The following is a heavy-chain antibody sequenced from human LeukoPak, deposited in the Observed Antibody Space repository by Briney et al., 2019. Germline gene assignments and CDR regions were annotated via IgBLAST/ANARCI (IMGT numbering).Heavy chain of an antibody. CDR3: ARDARFKWELPLY. J-gene: IGHJ4*02. Sequence: PGGSLRLSCAASGFTFSSYAMHWVRQAPGKRLEWVAVISYDGSNKYYADSVKGRFTISRDNSKNTLYLQMNSLRAEDTAVYYCARDARFKWELPLYWGQGTLVTVSS. CDR1: GFTFSSYA. D-gene: IGHD1-26*01. V-gene: IGHV3-30-3*01. CDR2: ISYDGSNK.